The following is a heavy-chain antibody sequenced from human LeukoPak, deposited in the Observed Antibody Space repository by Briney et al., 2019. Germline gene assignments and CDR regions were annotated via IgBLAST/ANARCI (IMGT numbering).Heavy chain of an antibody. D-gene: IGHD2-2*01. V-gene: IGHV3-7*01. CDR3: ARRDQGNYYYGMDV. J-gene: IGHJ6*02. CDR1: GFTFSSYW. Sequence: GGSLRLSCAASGFTFSSYWMSWVRQAPGKGLEWVANIKQDGSEKYYVDSVKGRFTISRDNAKNSLYLQMNSLRAEDTAVYYCARRDQGNYYYGMDVWGQGTTVTVSS. CDR2: IKQDGSEK.